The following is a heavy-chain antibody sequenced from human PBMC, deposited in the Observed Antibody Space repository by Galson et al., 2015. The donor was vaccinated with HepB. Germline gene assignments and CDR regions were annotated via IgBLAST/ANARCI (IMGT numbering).Heavy chain of an antibody. CDR2: ISAYNGNT. CDR1: GYTFTSYG. CDR3: ARATSRYSSGWGVDAFDI. Sequence: SVKVSCKASGYTFTSYGISWVRQAPGQGLEWMGWISAYNGNTNYAQKLQGRVTMTTDTSTSTAYMELRSLRSDDTAVYYCARATSRYSSGWGVDAFDIWGQGTMVTVSS. D-gene: IGHD6-19*01. J-gene: IGHJ3*02. V-gene: IGHV1-18*01.